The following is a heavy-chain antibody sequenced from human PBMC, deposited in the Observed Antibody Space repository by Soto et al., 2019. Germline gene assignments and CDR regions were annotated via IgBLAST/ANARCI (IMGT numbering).Heavy chain of an antibody. CDR3: ITTDWGGQLWQPYYYYYGMYL. J-gene: IGHJ6*02. CDR2: SKSKTDGGTT. V-gene: IGHV3-15*01. D-gene: IGHD5-18*01. Sequence: EVQLVESGGGFVKPGGSLRLSCAASGFTFSNAWMSWVRQAPGKGLEWVGRSKSKTDGGTTDYAAPVKGRFTISRDDSKNTIYPQMTSLKTDETAVYDCITTDWGGQLWQPYYYYYGMYLWGPGTTVPGSS. CDR1: GFTFSNAW.